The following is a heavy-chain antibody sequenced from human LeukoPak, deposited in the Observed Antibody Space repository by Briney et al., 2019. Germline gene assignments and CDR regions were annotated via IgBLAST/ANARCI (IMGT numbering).Heavy chain of an antibody. Sequence: GGSLRLSCAASGFTFSSYGMHWVRQAPGKGLEWVAFIRYDGSNKYYADSVKGRFTISRDNSKNTLYLQMNSPRAKSKTVHYRPKDRCSSTSCYFFDSWDTGTLVTASS. CDR1: GFTFSSYG. V-gene: IGHV3-30*02. J-gene: IGHJ4*02. CDR2: IRYDGSNK. CDR3: PKDRCSSTSCYFFDS. D-gene: IGHD2-2*01.